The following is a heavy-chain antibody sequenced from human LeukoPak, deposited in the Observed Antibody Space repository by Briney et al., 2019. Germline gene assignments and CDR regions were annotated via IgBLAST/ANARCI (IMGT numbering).Heavy chain of an antibody. CDR3: AKDSLGTRTVTLDY. Sequence: GGSLRLSCAASGFTFSSYSMNWVRQAPGKGLEWVSSISSSGGSTYYADSVKGRFSISRDNSKNTLFLQMNSLRPEDTAVYYCAKDSLGTRTVTLDYWGQGTLVTVSS. D-gene: IGHD4-17*01. CDR2: ISSSGGST. V-gene: IGHV3-23*01. CDR1: GFTFSSYS. J-gene: IGHJ4*02.